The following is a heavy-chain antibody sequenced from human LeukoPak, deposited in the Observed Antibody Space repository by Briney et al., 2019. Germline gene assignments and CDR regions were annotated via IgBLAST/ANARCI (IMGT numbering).Heavy chain of an antibody. V-gene: IGHV1-69*13. CDR3: ARDVPSGGSLGGYFDY. CDR2: IIPIFGTA. Sequence: PLASVKVSCKASGGTFSSYAISWVRQAPGQGLEWMGGIIPIFGTANYAQKFQGRVTITADESTSTAYMGLSSLRSEDTAVYYCARDVPSGGSLGGYFDYWGQGTLVTVSS. D-gene: IGHD2-15*01. CDR1: GGTFSSYA. J-gene: IGHJ4*02.